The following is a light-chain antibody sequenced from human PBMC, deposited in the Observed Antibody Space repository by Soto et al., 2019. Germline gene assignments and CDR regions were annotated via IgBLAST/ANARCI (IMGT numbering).Light chain of an antibody. CDR3: QQRSNWPPT. J-gene: IGKJ4*01. Sequence: ESVLTQSPATLSLSPGERATLSCRASQSVSSYLAWYQWKPGQAPRLLIYDASNRATGIPARFSGSGSGTDFTLTISSLVPEDFAVYYCQQRSNWPPTFGGGTKVEIK. CDR2: DAS. CDR1: QSVSSY. V-gene: IGKV3-11*01.